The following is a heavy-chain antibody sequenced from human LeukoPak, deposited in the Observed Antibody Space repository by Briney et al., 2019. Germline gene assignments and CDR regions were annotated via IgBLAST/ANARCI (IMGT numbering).Heavy chain of an antibody. CDR2: IKNDGSTT. J-gene: IGHJ3*02. V-gene: IGHV3-74*01. D-gene: IGHD1-26*01. Sequence: GGSLRLSCAASGFTFSSHWMHWVRQAPGKGLVWVSRIKNDGSTTGYADSVKGRFTISRDNAKNTLYLQMNSLRAEDTAVYYCARGGSPPEALGDAFDIWGQGTMVTVSS. CDR3: ARGGSPPEALGDAFDI. CDR1: GFTFSSHW.